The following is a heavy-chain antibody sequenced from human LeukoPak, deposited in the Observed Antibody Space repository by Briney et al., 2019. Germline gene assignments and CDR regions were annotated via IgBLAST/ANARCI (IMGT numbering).Heavy chain of an antibody. CDR1: GGSISSSSYY. D-gene: IGHD3-10*01. CDR3: ARSRRYYGSGSYSTPLDY. J-gene: IGHJ4*02. Sequence: MPSETLSLTCTVSGGSISSSSYYWGWIRQPPGKGLEWIGSIYYSGSTYYNPSLKSRVTISVDTSKNQFSLKLSSVTAADTAVYYCARSRRYYGSGSYSTPLDYWGQGTLVTVSS. CDR2: IYYSGST. V-gene: IGHV4-39*01.